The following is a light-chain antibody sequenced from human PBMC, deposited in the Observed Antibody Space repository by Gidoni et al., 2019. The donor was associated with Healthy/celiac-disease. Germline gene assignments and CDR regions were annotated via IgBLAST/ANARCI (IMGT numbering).Light chain of an antibody. CDR1: QSVSRY. CDR2: DAS. V-gene: IGKV3-11*01. Sequence: EIVLTQSPATLSLSPGARATLSFRASQSVSRYLAWYQQKPGQAPRPLIYDASNRATGIPARFSGSGSGTDFTLTISSLEPEDFAVYYCQQRSNWPPWTFGQGTKVEIK. J-gene: IGKJ1*01. CDR3: QQRSNWPPWT.